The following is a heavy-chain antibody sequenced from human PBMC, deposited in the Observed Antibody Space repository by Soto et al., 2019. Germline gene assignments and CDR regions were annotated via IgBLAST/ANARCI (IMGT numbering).Heavy chain of an antibody. CDR3: ARGLAAGDY. V-gene: IGHV1-46*01. Sequence: VQLVQSGAEVKKPGASVKLSCKASGYTFTNYYIHWVRQAPGQGLEWMAIINPNGGSTNYAQKFQGRVTLTRDTSTSTVYMDLSSLKSEDTAVYSCARGLAAGDYWGQGTLVTVSS. CDR2: INPNGGST. D-gene: IGHD6-13*01. CDR1: GYTFTNYY. J-gene: IGHJ4*02.